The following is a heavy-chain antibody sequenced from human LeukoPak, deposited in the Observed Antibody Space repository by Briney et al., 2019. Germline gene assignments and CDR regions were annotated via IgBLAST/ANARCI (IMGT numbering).Heavy chain of an antibody. Sequence: ASVKVSCKASGYTFTNYGISWVRQAPGQGLEWMGWISAYNGNTHYAQELQGRLTMTTDTSTSTAYMELRSLRSDDTAVYYCARGYCSSATCRHFDYWGQGALVTVSS. CDR1: GYTFTNYG. D-gene: IGHD2-2*01. V-gene: IGHV1-18*01. CDR3: ARGYCSSATCRHFDY. J-gene: IGHJ4*02. CDR2: ISAYNGNT.